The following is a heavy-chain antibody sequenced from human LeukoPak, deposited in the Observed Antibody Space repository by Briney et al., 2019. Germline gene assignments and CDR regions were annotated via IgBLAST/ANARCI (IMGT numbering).Heavy chain of an antibody. Sequence: GGSLRLSCAASGFTFSSYNIYWVRQAPGKGLEWVSSISSSSTYIYYADSVKGRFTISRDSAKNSLYLQMNSLRAEDTAVYYCARDGEWLRAFDIWGQGTMVTVSS. D-gene: IGHD3-3*01. CDR2: ISSSSTYI. J-gene: IGHJ3*02. CDR3: ARDGEWLRAFDI. CDR1: GFTFSSYN. V-gene: IGHV3-21*01.